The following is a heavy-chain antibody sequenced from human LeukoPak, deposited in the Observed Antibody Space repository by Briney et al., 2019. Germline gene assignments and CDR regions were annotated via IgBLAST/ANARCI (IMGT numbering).Heavy chain of an antibody. V-gene: IGHV3-23*01. J-gene: IGHJ3*02. Sequence: PGGSLRLSCAASGFTFSDYAMSWVSQAPGKGLEWVATITTSGDNSFYADSVMGRFTISRDNSKNTVCLQMNSLRAEDTAVYYCAVAGSGAFDIWGQGTMVTVSS. D-gene: IGHD6-19*01. CDR1: GFTFSDYA. CDR2: ITTSGDNS. CDR3: AVAGSGAFDI.